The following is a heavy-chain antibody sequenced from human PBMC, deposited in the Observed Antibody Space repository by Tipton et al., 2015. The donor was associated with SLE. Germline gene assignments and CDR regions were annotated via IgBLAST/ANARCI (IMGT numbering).Heavy chain of an antibody. CDR2: ISANGGTT. V-gene: IGHV3-23*01. D-gene: IGHD2-8*01. CDR3: ATVSNSDNGA. Sequence: SLRLSCVASGFAFSTYALTWVRQVPGKGLEGVSSISANGGTTFYGDSVKGRFTIFRDNTKNTLYLQMNSLTTDDTAVYYCATVSNSDNGAWGQGTLVTVSS. CDR1: GFAFSTYA. J-gene: IGHJ4*02.